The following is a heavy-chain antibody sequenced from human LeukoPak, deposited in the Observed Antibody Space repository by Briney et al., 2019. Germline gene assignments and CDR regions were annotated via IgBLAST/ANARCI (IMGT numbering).Heavy chain of an antibody. Sequence: SETLSLTCTVSGGSISSYYWSWIPQPPGKGLEWIGYIYTSGSTNYNPSLKSRVTISVDTSKNQFSLKLSSVTAADTAVYYCARRSFYYDSSGYYYLDAFDIWGQGTMFTVSS. CDR1: GGSISSYY. D-gene: IGHD3-22*01. V-gene: IGHV4-4*09. CDR3: ARRSFYYDSSGYYYLDAFDI. CDR2: IYTSGST. J-gene: IGHJ3*02.